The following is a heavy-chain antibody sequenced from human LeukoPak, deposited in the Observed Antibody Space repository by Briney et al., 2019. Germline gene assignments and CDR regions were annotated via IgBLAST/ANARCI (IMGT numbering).Heavy chain of an antibody. CDR2: IIPIFGTE. Sequence: SSVKVACQPSLGTFRSYAISWVRPAPGRGRAWMVGIIPIFGTENYAQTFTGRVTIHTDASTRTPYMKRSGVTSEEPPVYSFARAGIAVADRYFYYWGQGTLGTVSS. V-gene: IGHV1-69*05. CDR3: ARAGIAVADRYFYY. D-gene: IGHD6-19*01. J-gene: IGHJ4*02. CDR1: LGTFRSYA.